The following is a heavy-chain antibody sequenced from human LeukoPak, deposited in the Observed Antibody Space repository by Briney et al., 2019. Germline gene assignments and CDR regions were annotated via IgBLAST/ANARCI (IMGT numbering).Heavy chain of an antibody. CDR3: AKFLSQIRMGYYYMDV. Sequence: GGSLRLSCAASGFAFSSYALGWVRQAAGKGLEWVSGISGSGAGTYYADSVKGRFTISRDNSKNTLYLQTNSLRAEDTAVYYCAKFLSQIRMGYYYMDVWGKGTTVTVSS. V-gene: IGHV3-23*01. J-gene: IGHJ6*03. CDR2: ISGSGAGT. D-gene: IGHD2-15*01. CDR1: GFAFSSYA.